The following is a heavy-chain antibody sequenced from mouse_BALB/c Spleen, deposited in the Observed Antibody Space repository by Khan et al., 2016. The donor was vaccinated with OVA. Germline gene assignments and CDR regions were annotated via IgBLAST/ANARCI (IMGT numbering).Heavy chain of an antibody. D-gene: IGHD2-3*01. V-gene: IGHV14-1*02. CDR3: ARDGYSPWFAY. CDR2: IDPENGNT. CDR1: GFNIKDYY. J-gene: IGHJ3*01. Sequence: VQLKESGAELVRPGALVNLSCKASGFNIKDYYMHWVKQRPEQGLVWIGRIDPENGNTIYDPKFQGKASITSDPSSNTAYLQLSSLTSEDTAVYYCARDGYSPWFAYWGQGTLVTVSA.